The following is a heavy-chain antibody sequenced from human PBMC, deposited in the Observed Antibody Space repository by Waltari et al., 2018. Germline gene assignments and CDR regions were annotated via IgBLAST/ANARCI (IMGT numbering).Heavy chain of an antibody. V-gene: IGHV3-21*01. J-gene: IGHJ6*02. D-gene: IGHD1-1*01. Sequence: EVQLVESGGGLVKPGGSLRLSCAASGFTFSSYSMNWVRQAPGKGLEWVSSISSSSSYIYYADSVKGRFTISRDNAKNSLYLQMNSLRAEDTAVYYCARDRRYTDKTYYYGMDVWGQGTTVTVSS. CDR1: GFTFSSYS. CDR2: ISSSSSYI. CDR3: ARDRRYTDKTYYYGMDV.